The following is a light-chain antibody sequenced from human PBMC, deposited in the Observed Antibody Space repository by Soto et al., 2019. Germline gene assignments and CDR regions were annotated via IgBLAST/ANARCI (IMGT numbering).Light chain of an antibody. J-gene: IGKJ1*01. V-gene: IGKV1-39*01. Sequence: DIQMTQSPSSLSESVGDSVTVTCGASQPIGTSLHWYQQRAGKAPKVLISSASRLQSGVSSRFSGSGSGTHFTLTISSLRPEDSATYYCLQGYNTFWTFGQGTKVEIK. CDR1: QPIGTS. CDR2: SAS. CDR3: LQGYNTFWT.